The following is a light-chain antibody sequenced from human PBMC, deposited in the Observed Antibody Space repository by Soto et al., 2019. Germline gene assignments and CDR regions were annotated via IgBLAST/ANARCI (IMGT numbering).Light chain of an antibody. CDR1: QDITND. CDR2: EAS. CDR3: QQYDNVPLT. V-gene: IGKV1-33*01. Sequence: DIQMTQSPSSLSASVGDRVTITCQASQDITNDLNWYQQKPGKAPKVLIYEASNLKTGVPSRFSGSGYGTYCTFTISSLQPEDIATYFCQQYDNVPLTFGGGTKVEIK. J-gene: IGKJ4*01.